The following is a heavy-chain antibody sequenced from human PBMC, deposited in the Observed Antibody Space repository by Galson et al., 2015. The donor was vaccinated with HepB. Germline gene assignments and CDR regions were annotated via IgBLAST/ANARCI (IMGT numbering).Heavy chain of an antibody. D-gene: IGHD3-22*01. CDR1: GYSFTSYW. J-gene: IGHJ4*02. CDR2: IYPGDSDT. Sequence: QSGAEVKKPGESLKISCKGSGYSFTSYWIGWVRQMPGKGLEWMGIIYPGDSDTRYSPSFQGQVTISADKSISTAYLQWSSLKASDTAMYYCASSAHYYDSSGYYGNWGQGTLVTVSS. V-gene: IGHV5-51*01. CDR3: ASSAHYYDSSGYYGN.